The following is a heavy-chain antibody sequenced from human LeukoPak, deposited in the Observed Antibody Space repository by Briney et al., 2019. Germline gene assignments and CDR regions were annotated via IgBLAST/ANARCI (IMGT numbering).Heavy chain of an antibody. CDR1: GFTFSSYS. V-gene: IGHV3-23*01. Sequence: GGSLILSCAASGFTFSSYSMSWVRQAPGKGLEWVSGISGSGGSTYYADSVKGRFTISRDNSKNTLYLQMNSLRAEDTAVYYCAKQVYAWRPFDYWGQGTLVTVSS. CDR2: ISGSGGST. J-gene: IGHJ4*02. CDR3: AKQVYAWRPFDY. D-gene: IGHD3-16*01.